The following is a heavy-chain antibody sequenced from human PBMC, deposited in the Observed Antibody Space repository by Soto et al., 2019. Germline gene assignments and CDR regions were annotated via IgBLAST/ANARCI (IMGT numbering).Heavy chain of an antibody. CDR2: ISSSSSTI. CDR1: GFTFSSYS. CDR3: ARDTYSSSWNNWFDP. J-gene: IGHJ5*02. V-gene: IGHV3-48*01. D-gene: IGHD6-13*01. Sequence: EVQLVESGGGLVQPGGSLRLSCAASGFTFSSYSMNWVRQAPGKGLEWVSYISSSSSTIYYADSVKGRFTISRDNAKNSLYLQMNSLRAEDTAVYYGARDTYSSSWNNWFDPWGQGTLVTVSS.